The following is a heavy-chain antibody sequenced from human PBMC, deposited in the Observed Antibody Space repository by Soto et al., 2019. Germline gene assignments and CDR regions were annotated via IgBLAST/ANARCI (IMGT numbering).Heavy chain of an antibody. Sequence: QVQLQQWGAGLLKPSETLSLTCAVYGGSFSGYYWSWIRQPPGKGLEWIGEINHSGSTNYNPSLKSRVTISVATSKNQFSLKPSSVTAADTAVYYCASASAAGNWFDPWGQGTLVTVSS. V-gene: IGHV4-34*01. CDR3: ASASAAGNWFDP. D-gene: IGHD6-13*01. CDR2: INHSGST. CDR1: GGSFSGYY. J-gene: IGHJ5*02.